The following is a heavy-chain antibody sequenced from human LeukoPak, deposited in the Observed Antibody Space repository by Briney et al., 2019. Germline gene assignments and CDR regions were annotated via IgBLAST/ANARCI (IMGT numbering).Heavy chain of an antibody. CDR2: TNPDGSQK. V-gene: IGHV3-7*01. CDR1: GFSFNKYL. J-gene: IGHJ4*02. CDR3: ATDGYDSARDN. D-gene: IGHD5-18*01. Sequence: SGGSLRLSCAASGFSFNKYLMSWVRQAPGKGLEWVANTNPDGSQKYYVDSVRGRFTISRDNAKNLLFLQMSNLRAEDAALYYCATDGYDSARDNWGQGTLVTVSS.